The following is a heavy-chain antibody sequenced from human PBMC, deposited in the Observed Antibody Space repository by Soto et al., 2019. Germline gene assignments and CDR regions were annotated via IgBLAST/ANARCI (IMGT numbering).Heavy chain of an antibody. CDR3: VQCLLGVNYYYGMDV. D-gene: IGHD6-19*01. V-gene: IGHV1-69*12. Sequence: QVQLVQSGAEVKKPGSSVKVSCKASGGTFSSYAINWVRQAPGQGLEWMGGIIPIFATADYAQKFQGRVTITADESTSTAYMELSSLRSEDTAGYYCVQCLLGVNYYYGMDVWGQGTTVTVSS. J-gene: IGHJ6*02. CDR2: IIPIFATA. CDR1: GGTFSSYA.